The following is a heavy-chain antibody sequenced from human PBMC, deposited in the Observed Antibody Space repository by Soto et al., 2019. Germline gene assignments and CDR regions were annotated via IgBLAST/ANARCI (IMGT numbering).Heavy chain of an antibody. V-gene: IGHV4-39*01. CDR3: ARHEDDSQYYFDY. J-gene: IGHJ4*02. Sequence: SETLSLTCTVSGGSISSSSYYWGWIRQPPGKGLEWIGSIYYSGSTYYNPSLKSRVTISVDTSKNQFSLKLSSVTAADTAVYYCARHEDDSQYYFDYWGQGTLVTV. CDR2: IYYSGST. D-gene: IGHD3-22*01. CDR1: GGSISSSSYY.